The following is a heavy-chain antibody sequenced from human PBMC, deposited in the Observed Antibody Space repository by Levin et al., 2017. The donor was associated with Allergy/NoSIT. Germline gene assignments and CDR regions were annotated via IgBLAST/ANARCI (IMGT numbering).Heavy chain of an antibody. D-gene: IGHD4-17*01. Sequence: ASVKVSCAASGFTFSSYAVSWVRQAPGKGLEWVSTVCASGATPYYAASAKGRFTISRDNSKNTLYLQRSSLRVEDTAIYYCAKDRPTVTSRFGCWGPGSLVTVSS. CDR3: AKDRPTVTSRFGC. V-gene: IGHV3-23*01. CDR2: VCASGATP. J-gene: IGHJ4*02. CDR1: GFTFSSYA.